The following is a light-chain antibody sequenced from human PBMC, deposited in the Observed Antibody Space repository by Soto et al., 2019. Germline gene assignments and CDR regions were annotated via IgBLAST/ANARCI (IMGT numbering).Light chain of an antibody. CDR1: QTVSSY. CDR3: QQRSDWPST. CDR2: DAS. J-gene: IGKJ4*01. V-gene: IGKV3-11*01. Sequence: EIVLTQSPATLSLSPGDRATLSCRASQTVSSYLAWYQQKPGQAPRLLIYDASSRATGIPARFSGSGSGTDFTLTITSLEPEDFAVYYCQQRSDWPSTFGGETKVEIK.